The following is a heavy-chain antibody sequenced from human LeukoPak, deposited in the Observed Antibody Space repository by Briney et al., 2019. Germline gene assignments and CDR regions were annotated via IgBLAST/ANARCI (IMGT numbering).Heavy chain of an antibody. D-gene: IGHD2-2*02. V-gene: IGHV1-69*13. J-gene: IGHJ6*03. Sequence: SVKVSCEASGGTFSSYAISWVRQAPGQGLEWMGGITPIFGTANYAQKFQGRVTITADESTSTAYMELSSLRSEDTAVYYCARIIGYCSSTSCYTMDDYYYYMDVWGKGTTVTVSS. CDR1: GGTFSSYA. CDR3: ARIIGYCSSTSCYTMDDYYYYMDV. CDR2: ITPIFGTA.